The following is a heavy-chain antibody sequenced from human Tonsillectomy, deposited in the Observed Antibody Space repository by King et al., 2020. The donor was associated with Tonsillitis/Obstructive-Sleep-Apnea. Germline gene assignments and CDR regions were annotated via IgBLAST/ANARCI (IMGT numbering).Heavy chain of an antibody. D-gene: IGHD3-3*01. CDR1: GYTFTSYY. CDR3: ARGAPTYYDFWSGYAPNFDY. Sequence: QLVQSGAEVKKPGASVKVSCKASGYTFTSYYMHWVRQAPGQGLEWMGLINPSGGSTSYAQKFQGRVTMTRDTSTSTVYMELSSLRSEDTAVYYCARGAPTYYDFWSGYAPNFDYWGQGTLVTVSS. J-gene: IGHJ4*02. CDR2: INPSGGST. V-gene: IGHV1-46*01.